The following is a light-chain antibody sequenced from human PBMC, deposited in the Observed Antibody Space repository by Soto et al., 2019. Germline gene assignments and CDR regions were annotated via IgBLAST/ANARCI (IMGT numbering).Light chain of an antibody. J-gene: IGKJ1*01. CDR2: KAS. Sequence: DIQMTQSPSTLSASVGDRVTITCRASQGISIWLAWYQQKPGRAPKLLISKASSLESGVPSRFSGSGSGTEFTLTISSLQPDDFATYYCQQYNRYSRTFGQGTKVEIK. V-gene: IGKV1-5*03. CDR1: QGISIW. CDR3: QQYNRYSRT.